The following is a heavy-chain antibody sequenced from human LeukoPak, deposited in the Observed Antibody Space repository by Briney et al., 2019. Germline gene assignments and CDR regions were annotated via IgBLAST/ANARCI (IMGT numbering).Heavy chain of an antibody. CDR1: GLTFEAYA. V-gene: IGHV3-9*01. CDR3: VKHSRRGLYYFVY. Sequence: GGSLRLSCGASGLTFEAYAFHWVRQAPGKGLEWCSGISWNSRSIGYADSVKGRFTTSRDNAKNSVYLQMNSLRPEDTALYYCVKHSRRGLYYFVYWGQGTLVTVSS. CDR2: ISWNSRSI. J-gene: IGHJ4*02. D-gene: IGHD3-16*01.